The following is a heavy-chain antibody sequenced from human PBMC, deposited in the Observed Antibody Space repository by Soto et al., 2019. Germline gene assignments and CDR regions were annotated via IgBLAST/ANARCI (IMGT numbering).Heavy chain of an antibody. Sequence: QVQLVQSGAEVKKPGASVKVSCKAPGYTFSSYDLNWVRQATGQGLEWMGWMNPNNGNTGYAQKFQGRVTMTRNTSLSTAYMGLSSLRSEDTAVYYCARGSLGFGGHSGVDVWGHGTTVTVSS. J-gene: IGHJ6*01. CDR3: ARGSLGFGGHSGVDV. CDR1: GYTFSSYD. D-gene: IGHD3-10*01. CDR2: MNPNNGNT. V-gene: IGHV1-8*01.